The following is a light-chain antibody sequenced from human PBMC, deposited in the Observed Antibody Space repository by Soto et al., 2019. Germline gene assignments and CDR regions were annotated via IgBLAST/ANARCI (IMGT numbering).Light chain of an antibody. J-gene: IGKJ1*01. CDR1: QSVSSSY. V-gene: IGKV3-20*01. Sequence: EIVLTQSPGTLSLSPGERANLSCRASQSVSSSYLAWYQQKPGQAPRLLIYGASSRATGIPDRFSGSGSGTDFTLTISRLEPEDFAVYYCQQYGSSPPTWTFGQGTKVDI. CDR2: GAS. CDR3: QQYGSSPPTWT.